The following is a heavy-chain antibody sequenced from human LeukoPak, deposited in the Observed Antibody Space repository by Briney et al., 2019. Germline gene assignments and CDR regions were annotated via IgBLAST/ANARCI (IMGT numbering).Heavy chain of an antibody. CDR2: IGTIVTNT. D-gene: IGHD6-19*01. CDR3: VREGLPVSGLYYFDY. CDR1: GFSFSSFT. J-gene: IGHJ4*02. V-gene: IGHV3-21*01. Sequence: GGSLRLSCAASGFSFSSFTMNWVRQAPGRGLEWVSSIGTIVTNTFHADSVKGRFTISRDSAKNSLFLQMNSLRAEDTAVYYCVREGLPVSGLYYFDYWGQGALVTVSS.